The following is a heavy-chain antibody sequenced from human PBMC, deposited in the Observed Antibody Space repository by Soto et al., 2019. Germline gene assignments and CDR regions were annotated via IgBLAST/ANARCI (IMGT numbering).Heavy chain of an antibody. Sequence: GGSLRLSCAASGFTFSSYSMNWVRQAPGKGLEWVSYISSSSSTIYYADSVKGRLTISRDNAKNSLYLQMNSLRAEDTAVYYCARDTAMVIAVPYYMDVWGKGTTVTVSS. CDR1: GFTFSSYS. V-gene: IGHV3-48*01. CDR3: ARDTAMVIAVPYYMDV. J-gene: IGHJ6*03. D-gene: IGHD5-18*01. CDR2: ISSSSSTI.